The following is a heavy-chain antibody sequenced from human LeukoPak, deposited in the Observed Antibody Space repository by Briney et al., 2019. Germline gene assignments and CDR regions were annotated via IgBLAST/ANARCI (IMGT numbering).Heavy chain of an antibody. D-gene: IGHD5-24*01. Sequence: PGGSLRLSCAASGFTFSSYWMHWVRQAPGKGLVWVSRIKTDGSSTSYADSVKGRFTISRDNAKNTLYLQMNSLRIEDTAVYYCASSRDGYFDYWGQGTLVTVSS. CDR3: ASSRDGYFDY. V-gene: IGHV3-74*01. J-gene: IGHJ4*02. CDR1: GFTFSSYW. CDR2: IKTDGSST.